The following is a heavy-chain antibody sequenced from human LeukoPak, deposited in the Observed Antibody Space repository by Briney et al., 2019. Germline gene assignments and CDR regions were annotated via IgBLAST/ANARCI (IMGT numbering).Heavy chain of an antibody. D-gene: IGHD1-1*01. CDR3: AREVKNWNGASDI. V-gene: IGHV3-53*01. Sequence: GGSLRLSCAASGFTVSSNYMSWVRQAPGKGLEWVSVIYSGGSTYYADSVKGRFTISRDNSKNTLYLQMNSLRAEDTAVYYCAREVKNWNGASDIWGQGTMVTVSS. CDR2: IYSGGST. J-gene: IGHJ3*02. CDR1: GFTVSSNY.